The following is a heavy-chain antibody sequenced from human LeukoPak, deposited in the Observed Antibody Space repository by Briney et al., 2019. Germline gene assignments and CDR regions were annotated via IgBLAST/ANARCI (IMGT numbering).Heavy chain of an antibody. V-gene: IGHV3-7*01. CDR2: IKQDGSEK. D-gene: IGHD3-10*01. Sequence: GGSLRLSCAASGFTFSSYWMSWVRQAPGKGLEWVANIKQDGSEKYYVDSVKGRFTISRDNAKNSLYLQMNSLRAEDTAVYYCAIPGEGAHFDYWGQGTLVTVSS. J-gene: IGHJ4*02. CDR3: AIPGEGAHFDY. CDR1: GFTFSSYW.